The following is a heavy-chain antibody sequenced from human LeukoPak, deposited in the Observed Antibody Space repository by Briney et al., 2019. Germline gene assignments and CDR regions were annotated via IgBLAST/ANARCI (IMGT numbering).Heavy chain of an antibody. D-gene: IGHD2-15*01. Sequence: GGSLRLSCAASGFTFSSYAMSWVRQAPGKGLEWVSTVSGSGDSTYYADSVKGRFTISRDNSRSTVSLQMNSLRAEDTAIYYCAKAIHGTCYSASVYWGQGTLVTVSS. CDR1: GFTFSSYA. CDR3: AKAIHGTCYSASVY. J-gene: IGHJ4*02. V-gene: IGHV3-23*01. CDR2: VSGSGDST.